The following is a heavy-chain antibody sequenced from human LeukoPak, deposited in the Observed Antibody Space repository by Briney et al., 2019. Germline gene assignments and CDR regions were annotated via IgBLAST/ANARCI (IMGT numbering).Heavy chain of an antibody. Sequence: ASVKVSCKASGYTFTSYGISWVRQAPGQGLEWMGWISAYNGNTNYAQKLQGRVTMTTDTSTSTAYMELSSLRSDDTAVYYCAREAAARYYYYYYMDVRGKGTTVTVSS. CDR1: GYTFTSYG. D-gene: IGHD6-13*01. CDR3: AREAAARYYYYYYMDV. V-gene: IGHV1-18*01. J-gene: IGHJ6*03. CDR2: ISAYNGNT.